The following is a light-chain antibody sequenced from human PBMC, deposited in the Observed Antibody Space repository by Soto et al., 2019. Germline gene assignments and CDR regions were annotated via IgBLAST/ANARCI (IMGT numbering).Light chain of an antibody. V-gene: IGLV2-14*03. Sequence: QSALAQPASVSGSPGQSIAISCAGNSSDVGGYDYVSWYQQHPDKAPKLILYDVSNRPSGISFRLSGSKSGNTASLTISGLEAEEEADYYCRSYTSTGTYVFGTGTKLTVL. J-gene: IGLJ1*01. CDR1: SSDVGGYDY. CDR2: DVS. CDR3: RSYTSTGTYV.